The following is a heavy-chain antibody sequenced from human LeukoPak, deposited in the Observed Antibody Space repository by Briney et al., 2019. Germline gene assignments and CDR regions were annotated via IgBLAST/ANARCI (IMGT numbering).Heavy chain of an antibody. CDR3: ARVLHCSSTSCYDWFDP. J-gene: IGHJ5*02. V-gene: IGHV3-11*01. CDR1: GFTFSDYY. CDR2: ISSSGSTI. Sequence: GGSLRLSCAASGFTFSDYYMSWIRQAPGKGLEWVSYISSSGSTIYYADSVKGRFTISRDNAENSLSLQMNSLRAEDTAVYYCARVLHCSSTSCYDWFDPWGQGTLVTVSS. D-gene: IGHD2-2*01.